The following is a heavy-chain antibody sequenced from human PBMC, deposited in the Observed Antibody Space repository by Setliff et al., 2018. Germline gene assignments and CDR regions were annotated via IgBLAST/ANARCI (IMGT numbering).Heavy chain of an antibody. Sequence: ASVKVSCKASGYTFTTYGFSWVRQAPGQGLEWMGMISTYTGKTNYAQKFQGRVTMTTDTSTGTGYMEMRSLRADDTAVYFCARFGGSCSSSSCYASDLWGQGTMVTVSS. CDR1: GYTFTTYG. CDR3: ARFGGSCSSSSCYASDL. D-gene: IGHD2-2*01. J-gene: IGHJ3*01. CDR2: ISTYTGKT. V-gene: IGHV1-18*01.